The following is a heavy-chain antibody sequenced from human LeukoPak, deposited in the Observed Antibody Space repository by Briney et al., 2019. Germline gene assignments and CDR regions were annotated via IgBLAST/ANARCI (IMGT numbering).Heavy chain of an antibody. Sequence: ASVKVSCKASGYTFTSYYMHCVRQAPGQGLEWMEIINPSGGSTSYAQKFQGRVTMTRDTSTSTVYMELSSLRSEDTAVYYCARGHYYDSSGSHAFDIWGQGTMVTVSS. CDR3: ARGHYYDSSGSHAFDI. CDR2: INPSGGST. CDR1: GYTFTSYY. V-gene: IGHV1-46*01. J-gene: IGHJ3*02. D-gene: IGHD3-22*01.